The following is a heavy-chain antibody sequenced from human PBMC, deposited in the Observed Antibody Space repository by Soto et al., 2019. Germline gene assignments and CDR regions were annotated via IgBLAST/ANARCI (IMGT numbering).Heavy chain of an antibody. CDR2: ISYDGSNK. J-gene: IGHJ4*02. CDR3: AKDHMPGIAVAGPHFDY. CDR1: GFTFSSYG. Sequence: GGSLRLSCAASGFTFSSYGMHWVRQAPGKGLEWVAVISYDGSNKYYADSVKGRFTISRDNSKNTLYLQMNSLRAEDTAVYYCAKDHMPGIAVAGPHFDYWGQGTLVTVSS. D-gene: IGHD6-19*01. V-gene: IGHV3-30*18.